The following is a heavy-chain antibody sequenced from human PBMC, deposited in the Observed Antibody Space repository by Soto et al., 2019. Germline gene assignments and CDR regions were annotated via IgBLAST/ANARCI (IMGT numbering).Heavy chain of an antibody. Sequence: QVQLQESGPGLVKPSQTLSLTCTVSGASISSGGYYWGWIRQHPGKGLEWIGFIYYIGTSYYNPSPESRIPLSVDTSKTHFSLTLTSVTAADTAVYYCARVLRDVLSDRYYWYFELWGRGTLVTVSS. CDR3: ARVLRDVLSDRYYWYFEL. CDR1: GASISSGGYY. J-gene: IGHJ2*01. D-gene: IGHD3-16*02. CDR2: IYYIGTS. V-gene: IGHV4-31*03.